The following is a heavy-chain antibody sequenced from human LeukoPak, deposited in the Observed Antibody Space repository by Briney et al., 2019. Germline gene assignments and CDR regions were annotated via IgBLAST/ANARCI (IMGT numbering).Heavy chain of an antibody. V-gene: IGHV1-69*04. CDR3: AKIHDDSGYYYEYFQF. CDR2: IIPVLDIT. CDR1: GGTFRNSG. Sequence: ASVKVSCKASGGTFRNSGISWVRQAPGQGLEYVGRIIPVLDITEYGKTSPGRVTITANTATDTFYMELSGLRSEDTAVYYCAKIHDDSGYYYEYFQFWGQGTLITVSS. J-gene: IGHJ1*01. D-gene: IGHD3-22*01.